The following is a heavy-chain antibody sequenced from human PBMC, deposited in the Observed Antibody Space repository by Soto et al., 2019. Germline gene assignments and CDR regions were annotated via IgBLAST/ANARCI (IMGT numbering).Heavy chain of an antibody. J-gene: IGHJ4*02. V-gene: IGHV4-34*01. Sequence: SETLSLTCAVHGGSFSGYYWSWIRQPPGKGLEWIGEINHSGSTNYNPSLKSRVTISVDTSKNQFSLKLSSVTAADTAVYYCARENVIVVVPAAMAIYKFDYWGQGTLVTVSS. CDR1: GGSFSGYY. CDR2: INHSGST. CDR3: ARENVIVVVPAAMAIYKFDY. D-gene: IGHD2-2*01.